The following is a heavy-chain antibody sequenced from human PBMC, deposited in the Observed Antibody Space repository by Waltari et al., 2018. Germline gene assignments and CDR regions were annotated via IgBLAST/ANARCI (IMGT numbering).Heavy chain of an antibody. V-gene: IGHV1-18*01. Sequence: QVQLVQSGAEVKKPGASVKVSCKASGYTFTSHAVGWGRQAPGQGLEWMGWFSVYNNSTHYAQRFQGRVTLTSDTSTSTAHMELRSLRSDDTAVYYCARAGDIVVVTASHLDYWGQGTLVTVSS. CDR1: GYTFTSHA. CDR2: FSVYNNST. CDR3: ARAGDIVVVTASHLDY. D-gene: IGHD2-21*02. J-gene: IGHJ4*02.